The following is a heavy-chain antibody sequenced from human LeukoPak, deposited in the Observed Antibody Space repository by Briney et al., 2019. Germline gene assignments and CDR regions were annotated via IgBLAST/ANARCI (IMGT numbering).Heavy chain of an antibody. Sequence: SETLSLTCAAYGGSFSGYYWSWIRQPPGKGLEWIGEINHSGSTNYNPSLKSRVTISVDTSKNQFSLKLSSVTAADTAVYYCARGTPPPTYYYDSSGYYYFDYWGQGTLVTVSS. CDR2: INHSGST. CDR1: GGSFSGYY. D-gene: IGHD3-22*01. V-gene: IGHV4-34*01. CDR3: ARGTPPPTYYYDSSGYYYFDY. J-gene: IGHJ4*02.